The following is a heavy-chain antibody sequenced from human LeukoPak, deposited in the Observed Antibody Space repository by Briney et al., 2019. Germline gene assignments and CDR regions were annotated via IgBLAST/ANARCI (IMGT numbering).Heavy chain of an antibody. CDR1: GFTFSSYE. V-gene: IGHV3-48*03. J-gene: IGHJ2*01. CDR3: ARDAGGSSAYWYFDL. CDR2: ISFSGTTI. D-gene: IGHD3-16*01. Sequence: PGGSLRLSCAASGFTFSSYEMNWLRQAPGKGLEWVSFISFSGTTIYYADSVKGRITISRDNAKNSLYLQINSLRAEDTAVYYCARDAGGSSAYWYFDLWGRGTLVTVSS.